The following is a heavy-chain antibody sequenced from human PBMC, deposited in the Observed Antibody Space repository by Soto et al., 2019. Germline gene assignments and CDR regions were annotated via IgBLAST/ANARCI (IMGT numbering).Heavy chain of an antibody. V-gene: IGHV3-48*02. CDR2: ISSSSSTI. J-gene: IGHJ4*02. CDR3: ASLWFGEFIFDY. D-gene: IGHD3-10*01. CDR1: GFTFSSYS. Sequence: ASVKVSCAASGFTFSSYSMNWVRQAPGKGLEWVSYISSSSSTIYYADSVKGRFTISRDNAKNSLYLQMNSLRDEDTAVYYCASLWFGEFIFDYWGQGTLVTVSS.